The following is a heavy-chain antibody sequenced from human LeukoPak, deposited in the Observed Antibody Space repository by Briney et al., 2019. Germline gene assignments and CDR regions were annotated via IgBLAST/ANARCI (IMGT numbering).Heavy chain of an antibody. CDR2: INPNTGDT. J-gene: IGHJ4*02. CDR1: GYNFVDSY. CDR3: ARERSFHFDY. Sequence: GASVKVSCKASGYNFVDSYIFWVRQAPGQGLEWMGWINPNTGDTNFAQRFQGRVTMTRDTSISTAYMEVRRLRSDDTAVYFCARERSFHFDYWGQGTLVTVSS. V-gene: IGHV1-2*02. D-gene: IGHD2-21*01.